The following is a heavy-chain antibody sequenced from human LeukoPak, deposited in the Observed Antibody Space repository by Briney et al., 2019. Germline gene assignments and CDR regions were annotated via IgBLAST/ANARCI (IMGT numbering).Heavy chain of an antibody. V-gene: IGHV3-23*01. D-gene: IGHD3-22*01. CDR1: GFTFSSYG. Sequence: GGSLRLSCAASGFTFSSYGMSWVRQAPGKGLEWVSTISGSGGSTYYADSVKGRFTISRDNSKNTLYLQMRTVGPEATAVYYCAKAQQVSYDRCHMDVWGKGTTVPVSS. CDR3: AKAQQVSYDRCHMDV. J-gene: IGHJ6*03. CDR2: ISGSGGST.